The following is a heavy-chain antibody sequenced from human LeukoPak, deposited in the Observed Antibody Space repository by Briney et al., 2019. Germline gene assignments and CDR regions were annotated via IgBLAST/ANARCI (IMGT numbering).Heavy chain of an antibody. CDR3: ARGRTKFDY. V-gene: IGHV4-59*01. CDR1: GGSISTNY. CDR2: IYYSGST. Sequence: SETLSLTCTVSGGSISTNYWSWIRQPPGKGLEWIGYIYYSGSTNYNPSLKSRVTISVDTSKNQFSLKLSSVTAADTAVYYCARGRTKFDYWGRGTLVTVSS. J-gene: IGHJ4*02.